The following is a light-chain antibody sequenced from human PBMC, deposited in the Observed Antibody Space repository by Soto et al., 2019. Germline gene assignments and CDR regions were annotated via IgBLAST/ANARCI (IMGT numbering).Light chain of an antibody. J-gene: IGKJ1*01. Sequence: EIVLTQSPGTLSLSPGERATLSCRASQSVSSSYLAWYQQKPGQAPRLLISDTSIRATGIPDRLSGSGSGTDFTLAISRLEPEDFAVYYCQQCGSSPTFGQGTKVDIK. CDR1: QSVSSSY. V-gene: IGKV3-20*01. CDR2: DTS. CDR3: QQCGSSPT.